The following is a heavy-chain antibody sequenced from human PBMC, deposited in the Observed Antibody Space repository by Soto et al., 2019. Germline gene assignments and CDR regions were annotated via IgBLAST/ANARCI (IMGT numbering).Heavy chain of an antibody. CDR1: GFTFSNAW. Sequence: EVQLVESGGGLVKPGGSLRLSCAASGFTFSNAWMNWVRQAPGKGLEWVGRIKSKTDGGTPDYAAPVKGRFPISRDDSKNTLYLRMNSLKTEDTAVYYCTTDGDYGDYAHWGQGTLVTVSS. J-gene: IGHJ4*02. V-gene: IGHV3-15*07. D-gene: IGHD4-17*01. CDR3: TTDGDYGDYAH. CDR2: IKSKTDGGTP.